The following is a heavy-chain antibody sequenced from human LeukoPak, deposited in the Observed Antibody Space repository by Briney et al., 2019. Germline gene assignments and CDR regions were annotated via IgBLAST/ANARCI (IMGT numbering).Heavy chain of an antibody. CDR1: GFTFSSSA. V-gene: IGHV3-53*01. CDR3: ARGSTEFDY. CDR2: IYSGGST. J-gene: IGHJ4*02. Sequence: GGSLRLSCAASGFTFSSSAMSWVRQAPGKGLEWVSVIYSGGSTYYADSMKGRFTISRDNSKNTLYLQMNSLRAEDTAVYYCARGSTEFDYWGQGTLVTVSS.